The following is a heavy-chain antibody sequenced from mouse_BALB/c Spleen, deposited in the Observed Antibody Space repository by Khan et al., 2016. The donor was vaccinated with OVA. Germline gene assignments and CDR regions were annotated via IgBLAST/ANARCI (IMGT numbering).Heavy chain of an antibody. V-gene: IGHV3-2*02. J-gene: IGHJ2*01. CDR3: ARIYGGDFDY. D-gene: IGHD1-1*01. Sequence: EVQLQESGPGLVKPSQSLSLTCTVTGYSITSDYAWNWIRQFPGNKLEWMGHISYSGNTKYNPSLKRRISITRDTSKNQFFLQLNSVTTEDTATYDCARIYGGDFDYWGQGTTLTVSS. CDR2: ISYSGNT. CDR1: GYSITSDYA.